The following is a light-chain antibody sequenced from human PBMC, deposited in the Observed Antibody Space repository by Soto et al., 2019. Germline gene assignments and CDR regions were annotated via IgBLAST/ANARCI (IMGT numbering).Light chain of an antibody. CDR3: QQYDNLHPKIT. V-gene: IGKV1-33*01. CDR2: DAS. J-gene: IGKJ5*01. Sequence: DIQMTQSPSSLSASVGDRVTITCQASHDISNYLNWYQQKPGKAPKLLIYDASNLETGVPSRFSGSGSGTDFTFTISSLQPEDIATYYCQQYDNLHPKITFGHGTRLEIK. CDR1: HDISNY.